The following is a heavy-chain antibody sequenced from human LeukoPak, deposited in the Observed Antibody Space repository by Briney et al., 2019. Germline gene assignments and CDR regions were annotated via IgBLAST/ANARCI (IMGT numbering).Heavy chain of an antibody. CDR3: ARDARFSGMDV. CDR2: IYSGGST. J-gene: IGHJ6*02. CDR1: GFTVSSNY. D-gene: IGHD3-16*01. Sequence: GGSLRLSCAASGFTVSSNYMSWVRQAPGKGLEWVSVIYSGGSTYYADSVKGRFTISRDNSKNTLYLQMNSLRAEDTSVYYCARDARFSGMDVWGQGTTVTVSS. V-gene: IGHV3-66*01.